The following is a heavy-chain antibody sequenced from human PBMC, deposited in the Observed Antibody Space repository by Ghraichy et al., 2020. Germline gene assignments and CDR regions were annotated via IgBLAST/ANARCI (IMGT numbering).Heavy chain of an antibody. V-gene: IGHV3-23*01. D-gene: IGHD3-9*01. J-gene: IGHJ4*02. CDR2: ISGSGGST. Sequence: GGSLRLSCAASGFTFSSYAMSWVRQAPGKGLEWVSAISGSGGSTYYADSVKGRFTISRDNSKNTLYLQMNSLRAEDTAVYYCAKDFRYFDWLLPFDYWGQGTLVTVSS. CDR3: AKDFRYFDWLLPFDY. CDR1: GFTFSSYA.